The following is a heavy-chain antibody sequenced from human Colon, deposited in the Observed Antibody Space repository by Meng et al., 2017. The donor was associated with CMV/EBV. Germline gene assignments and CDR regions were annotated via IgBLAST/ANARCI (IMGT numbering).Heavy chain of an antibody. CDR1: GLTFSKYW. Sequence: GESLKISCVASGLTFSKYWMHWVRQAPGEGLVWVSLINGDGTRTPYADSVKGRFTISRDNAKNTLYVQMNSLRVEDTAVYYCATGDSYYYNYWGRGTLVTVSS. V-gene: IGHV3-74*01. D-gene: IGHD3-10*01. CDR3: ATGDSYYYNY. CDR2: INGDGTRT. J-gene: IGHJ4*02.